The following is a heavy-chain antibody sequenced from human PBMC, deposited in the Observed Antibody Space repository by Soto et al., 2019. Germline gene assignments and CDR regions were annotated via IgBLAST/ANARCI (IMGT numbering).Heavy chain of an antibody. CDR3: AKDSSYVVAIRWGMDV. V-gene: IGHV3-30*18. CDR2: ISYDGSNK. D-gene: IGHD2-15*01. Sequence: GGSLRLSCAASGFTFSSYGMHWVRQAPGKGLEWVAVISYDGSNKYYADSVKGRFTISRDNSKNTLYLQMNSLRAEDTAVDYCAKDSSYVVAIRWGMDVWGQGTTVTVSS. CDR1: GFTFSSYG. J-gene: IGHJ6*02.